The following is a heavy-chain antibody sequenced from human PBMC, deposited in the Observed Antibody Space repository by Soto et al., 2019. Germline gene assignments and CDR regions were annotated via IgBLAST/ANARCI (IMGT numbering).Heavy chain of an antibody. Sequence: PSETLSLTCTVSGGSIRSADSYWSWIRQSPGKGLEWIGYIYYSGTSYYNPSLQSRLTMSIDTSKSQFSLGLTSVTAADTAVYYCARDDKGYGDIDCWGQGALVTVSS. CDR2: IYYSGTS. CDR3: ARDDKGYGDIDC. CDR1: GGSIRSADSY. D-gene: IGHD4-17*01. J-gene: IGHJ4*02. V-gene: IGHV4-30-4*01.